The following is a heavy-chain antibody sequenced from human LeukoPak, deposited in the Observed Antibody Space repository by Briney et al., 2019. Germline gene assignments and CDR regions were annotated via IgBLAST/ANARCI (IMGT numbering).Heavy chain of an antibody. CDR2: IYYSGST. V-gene: IGHV4-59*01. CDR1: GGSISSYY. CDR3: ARDRRDGYNSYYFDY. J-gene: IGHJ4*02. D-gene: IGHD5-24*01. Sequence: SETLSLTCTVSGGSISSYYWSWIRKPPGKGLEWIGYIYYSGSTNYNPSLKSRVTISVDTSKNQFSLKLSSVTAADTAVYYCARDRRDGYNSYYFDYWGQGTLVTVSS.